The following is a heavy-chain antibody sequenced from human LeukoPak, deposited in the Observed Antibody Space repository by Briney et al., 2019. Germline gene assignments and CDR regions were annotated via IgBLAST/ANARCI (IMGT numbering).Heavy chain of an antibody. CDR3: ARAADTSGYYPAY. V-gene: IGHV3-23*01. J-gene: IGHJ4*02. D-gene: IGHD3-22*01. CDR1: GFTFSSYT. CDR2: VSDSGTYT. Sequence: GGSLRLSCAASGFTFSSYTMSWVRQAPGKGLEWVSSVSDSGTYTYYADSVKGRFTISRDNAKNTLYLQMNSLTSEDTAVYFCARAADTSGYYPAYWGQGTLVTVSS.